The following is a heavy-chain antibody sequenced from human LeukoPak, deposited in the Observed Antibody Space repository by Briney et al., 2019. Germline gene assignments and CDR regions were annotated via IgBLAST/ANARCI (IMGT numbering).Heavy chain of an antibody. CDR1: GYTFSDYY. V-gene: IGHV1-2*06. J-gene: IGHJ4*02. D-gene: IGHD3-22*01. CDR2: INANSGDT. CDR3: TRSQVVVVDFDG. Sequence: ASVKVSCKASGYTFSDYYMHWVRQAPGQGLEWMGRINANSGDTTYAQKFHERVTMTRDTSLRTAYLALSRPKSAPPARYLLTRSQVVVVDFDGWGEGTLVTVSA.